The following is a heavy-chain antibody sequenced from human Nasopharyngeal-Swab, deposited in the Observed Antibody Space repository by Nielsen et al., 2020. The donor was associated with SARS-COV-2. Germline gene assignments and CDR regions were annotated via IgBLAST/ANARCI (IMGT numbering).Heavy chain of an antibody. J-gene: IGHJ6*02. Sequence: SLKISCAASGFTFDDYAMHWVRPAPGKGLEWVSGISWNSGSIGYADSVKGRFTISRDNAKNSLYLQMNSLRAEDTALYYCAKDITSGDTMATHYYYGMDVWGQGTTVTVSS. CDR1: GFTFDDYA. V-gene: IGHV3-9*01. D-gene: IGHD2-21*01. CDR2: ISWNSGSI. CDR3: AKDITSGDTMATHYYYGMDV.